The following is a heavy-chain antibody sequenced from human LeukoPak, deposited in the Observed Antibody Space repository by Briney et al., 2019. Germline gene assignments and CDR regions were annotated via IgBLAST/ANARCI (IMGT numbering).Heavy chain of an antibody. CDR3: ARDRHVPGLYYYYMDV. Sequence: GGSLRLSCEGSGFSLSAYNMNWVRQAPGKGLESVSYISSSSATILYADSVKGRFTISRDNAKNSLYLQMNSLRPEDTAVYFCARDRHVPGLYYYYMDVWGKGTTVTVSS. CDR2: ISSSSATI. J-gene: IGHJ6*03. D-gene: IGHD6-6*01. V-gene: IGHV3-48*01. CDR1: GFSLSAYN.